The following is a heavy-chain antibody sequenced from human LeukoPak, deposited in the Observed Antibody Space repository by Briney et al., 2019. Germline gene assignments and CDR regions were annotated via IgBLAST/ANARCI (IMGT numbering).Heavy chain of an antibody. J-gene: IGHJ5*01. V-gene: IGHV3-23*01. CDR2: VTNSGVDT. CDR3: AKAPGTAAGYWFES. CDR1: GFTFSSYG. Sequence: GGSLRLSCAASGFTFSSYGMSWVRQVPGKGLEWVSAVTNSGVDTYYADSVKGRFTISRDNTNNTLYLQMYSLRAEDTALYYCAKAPGTAAGYWFESWGQGDLVTVSS. D-gene: IGHD6-13*01.